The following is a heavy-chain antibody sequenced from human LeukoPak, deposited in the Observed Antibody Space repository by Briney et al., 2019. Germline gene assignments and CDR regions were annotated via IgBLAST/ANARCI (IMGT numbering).Heavy chain of an antibody. J-gene: IGHJ5*02. Sequence: TSETLSLTCTVSGGSISSSSYYWGWIRQPPGKGLEWIGSIYYSGSTYYNPSLKSRVTISVDTSKNQFSLKLSSVTAADTAVYYCARLLSGWSFDPWGQGTLVTVSS. D-gene: IGHD3-22*01. V-gene: IGHV4-39*01. CDR3: ARLLSGWSFDP. CDR2: IYYSGST. CDR1: GGSISSSSYY.